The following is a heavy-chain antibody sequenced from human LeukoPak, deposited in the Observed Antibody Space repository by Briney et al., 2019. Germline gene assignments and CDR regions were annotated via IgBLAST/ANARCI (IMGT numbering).Heavy chain of an antibody. D-gene: IGHD2-15*01. J-gene: IGHJ6*02. CDR1: GDSVSSGTAS. Sequence: SQTLSLTCVISGDSVSSGTASWNWIRQSPSRGLEWLGRTYYRSKWYNDYAVSVKSRITINPDTSKNHFSLQLSSVTPEDTAMYYCARLEVVVGAPGYYYGMDVWGQGTTVTVSS. V-gene: IGHV6-1*01. CDR2: TYYRSKWYN. CDR3: ARLEVVVGAPGYYYGMDV.